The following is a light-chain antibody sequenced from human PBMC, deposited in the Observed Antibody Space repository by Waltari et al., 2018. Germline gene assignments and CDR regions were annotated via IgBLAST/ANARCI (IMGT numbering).Light chain of an antibody. CDR3: QQYNNWPPDPT. J-gene: IGKJ1*01. V-gene: IGKV3-15*01. Sequence: IVMTQSPATLSVFPGERATLSCRATQSISSNLAWYQQKPGQAPRLLIDGASTMATGMPDRFTGSGSGIEFTLTINSLQSEDFAVYYCQQYNNWPPDPTFGQGTKVEIK. CDR1: QSISSN. CDR2: GAS.